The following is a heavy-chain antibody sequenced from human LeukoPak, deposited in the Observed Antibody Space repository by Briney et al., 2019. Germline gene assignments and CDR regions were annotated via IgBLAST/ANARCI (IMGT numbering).Heavy chain of an antibody. CDR2: ISSSGSTI. Sequence: TGGSLRLSCAASGFTFSDYYMNWIRQAPGKGLQWVSYISSSGSTIYYADSVKGRFTLSRDNAKNSVHLQMDSLRGEDTAVYYCARSRAGSGYPRPDFWGQGTLVTVSS. CDR3: ARSRAGSGYPRPDF. CDR1: GFTFSDYY. V-gene: IGHV3-11*01. D-gene: IGHD3-22*01. J-gene: IGHJ4*02.